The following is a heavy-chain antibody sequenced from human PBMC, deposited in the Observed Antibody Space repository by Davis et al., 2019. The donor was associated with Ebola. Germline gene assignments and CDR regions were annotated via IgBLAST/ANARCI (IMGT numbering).Heavy chain of an antibody. J-gene: IGHJ4*02. D-gene: IGHD3-10*01. CDR2: MNPNSGNT. V-gene: IGHV1-8*01. CDR1: GYTFTSYD. Sequence: ASVKVSCKASGYTFTSYDINWVRQATGQGLEWMGWMNPNSGNTGYAAKFQGRVTMTRNTSISTAYMELSSLRSEDTAVYYWARAPTWSQINYYCLDYWGQGTLVTVSS. CDR3: ARAPTWSQINYYCLDY.